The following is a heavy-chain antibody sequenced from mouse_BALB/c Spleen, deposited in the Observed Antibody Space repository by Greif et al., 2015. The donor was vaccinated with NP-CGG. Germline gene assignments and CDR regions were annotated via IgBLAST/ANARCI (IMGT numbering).Heavy chain of an antibody. CDR1: GFNIKDTY. CDR3: ATSYYRYEGYAMDY. J-gene: IGHJ4*01. CDR2: IDPANGNT. Sequence: VQLQQSGAELVKPGASVKLSCTASGFNIKDTYMHWVKQRPEQGLEWIGRIDPANGNTKYDPKFQGKATITADTSSNTAYLQLSSLTSEDTAVYYCATSYYRYEGYAMDYWGQGTSVTVSS. V-gene: IGHV14-3*02. D-gene: IGHD2-14*01.